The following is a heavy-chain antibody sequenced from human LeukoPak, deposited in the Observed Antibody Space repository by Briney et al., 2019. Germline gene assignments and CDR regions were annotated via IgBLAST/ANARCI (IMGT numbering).Heavy chain of an antibody. V-gene: IGHV1-46*01. J-gene: IGHJ6*03. D-gene: IGHD4-23*01. CDR3: AIGYGGTLYYYYYMDV. CDR2: INPSGGST. Sequence: ASVKVSCKASGYTFTSYYMHWVRQAPGQGLEWMGIINPSGGSTSYAQKFQGRVTMTRDTSTSTVYMELSSLRSEDTAVYYCAIGYGGTLYYYYYMDVWGKGTAVTVSS. CDR1: GYTFTSYY.